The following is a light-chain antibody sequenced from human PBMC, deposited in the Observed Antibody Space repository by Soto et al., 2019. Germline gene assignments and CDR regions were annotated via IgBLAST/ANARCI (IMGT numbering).Light chain of an antibody. CDR1: QSVSSSY. CDR3: QQYGSSPLLT. V-gene: IGKV3-20*01. Sequence: EIVLTQSPGTLSLSPGERATLSCRASQSVSSSYLAWDQQKPGQAPRLLIYGASSRASGSPDRFSGSGCGTDFEFTISRREPEDFALYYCQQYGSSPLLTFGGGTKVEIK. J-gene: IGKJ4*01. CDR2: GAS.